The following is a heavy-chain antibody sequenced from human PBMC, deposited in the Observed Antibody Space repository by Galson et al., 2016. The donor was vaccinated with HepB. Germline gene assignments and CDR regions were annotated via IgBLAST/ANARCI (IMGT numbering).Heavy chain of an antibody. CDR1: GFTFSSYE. CDR2: ISSIDNTV. Sequence: SLRLSCAASGFTFSSYEMNWVRQAPGKGLEWVSYISSIDNTVYYADSVKGRFTISRDNAKNSLYLQMNSLRAEDTAVYYCARPDTSVYAFDIWGQGTMVTVSS. V-gene: IGHV3-48*03. D-gene: IGHD3-22*01. CDR3: ARPDTSVYAFDI. J-gene: IGHJ3*02.